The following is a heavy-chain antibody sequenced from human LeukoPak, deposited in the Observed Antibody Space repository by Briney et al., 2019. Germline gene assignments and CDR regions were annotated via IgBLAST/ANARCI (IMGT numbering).Heavy chain of an antibody. CDR2: ISSSSSYI. Sequence: GGSLRLSCAASGFTFSSYSMTWVRQAPGKGLEWVSSISSSSSYIYYADSVKGRFTISRDNSKNTLYLQMNSLRAEDTAVYYCAKRKIQLWLVDYWGQGTLVTVSS. D-gene: IGHD5-18*01. V-gene: IGHV3-21*01. CDR3: AKRKIQLWLVDY. J-gene: IGHJ4*02. CDR1: GFTFSSYS.